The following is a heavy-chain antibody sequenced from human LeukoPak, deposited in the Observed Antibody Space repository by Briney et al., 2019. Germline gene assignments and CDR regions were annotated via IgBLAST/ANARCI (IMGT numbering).Heavy chain of an antibody. CDR2: IYHSGST. Sequence: PSETLSLTCTVSGGSISSYYWSWIRQPPGKGLEWIGYIYHSGSTYYNPSLKSRVTISVDRSKNQFSLKLSSVTAADTAVYYCASDSGVGIYWGQGTLVTVSS. V-gene: IGHV4-59*12. CDR3: ASDSGVGIY. D-gene: IGHD3-10*01. CDR1: GGSISSYY. J-gene: IGHJ4*02.